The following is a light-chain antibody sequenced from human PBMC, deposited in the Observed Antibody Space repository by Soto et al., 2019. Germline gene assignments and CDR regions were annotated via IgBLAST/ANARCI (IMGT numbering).Light chain of an antibody. V-gene: IGLV2-8*01. CDR1: NSDIGAFTY. CDR3: SSYTVSSTWL. Sequence: QSALSQPPSASGSPGQSVTISCTGTNSDIGAFTYVSWYQQHPGRAPRLIIYDVTKRPSGVPDRFSGSKSGNTASLTVSGLHVDDEADYFCSSYTVSSTWLFGGGTKLTVL. CDR2: DVT. J-gene: IGLJ3*02.